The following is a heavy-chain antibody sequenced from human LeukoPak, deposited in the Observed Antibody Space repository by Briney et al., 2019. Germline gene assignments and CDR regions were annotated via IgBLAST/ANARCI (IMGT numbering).Heavy chain of an antibody. Sequence: GVSLRLSCAASGFTFSDYYMGWIRQAPRKGLEWVSYIRGSGGDIHYADSVKGRFTISRDNAKSSLYLQMNSLRAEDTAVYYCARDIVAAGLFFDYWGQGTLVTVSS. CDR2: IRGSGGDI. CDR1: GFTFSDYY. CDR3: ARDIVAAGLFFDY. V-gene: IGHV3-11*04. J-gene: IGHJ4*02. D-gene: IGHD6-25*01.